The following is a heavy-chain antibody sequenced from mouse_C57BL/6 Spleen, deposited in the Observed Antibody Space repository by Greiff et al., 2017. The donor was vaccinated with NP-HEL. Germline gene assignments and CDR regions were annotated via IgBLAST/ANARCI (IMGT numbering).Heavy chain of an antibody. CDR3: ASPLRQYFDY. Sequence: QVQLQQPGAELVKPGASVKLSCKASGYTFTSYWMHWVKQRPGQGLEWIGMIHPNSGSTNYNEKFKSKATLTVDKSSSTAYMQLRSLTSEDSAVYYCASPLRQYFDYWGQGTTLTVSS. D-gene: IGHD1-2*01. J-gene: IGHJ2*01. CDR1: GYTFTSYW. V-gene: IGHV1-64*01. CDR2: IHPNSGST.